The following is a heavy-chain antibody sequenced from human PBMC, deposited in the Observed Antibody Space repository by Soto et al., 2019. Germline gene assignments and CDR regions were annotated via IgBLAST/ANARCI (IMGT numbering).Heavy chain of an antibody. J-gene: IGHJ4*02. D-gene: IGHD3-10*01. V-gene: IGHV4-4*02. CDR1: GGFTSTNNW. CDR3: ARSPPSSYYGGSGTFDY. Sequence: QLQLQESGPGLVRPSGTLSLTCAVSGGFTSTNNWWSWVRQPPGKGPEWTGDAYHSGSTEYNPSLKSRVSISVDKSKNQISLKLTSATAADTAVYYCARSPPSSYYGGSGTFDYWGQGTLVTVSS. CDR2: AYHSGST.